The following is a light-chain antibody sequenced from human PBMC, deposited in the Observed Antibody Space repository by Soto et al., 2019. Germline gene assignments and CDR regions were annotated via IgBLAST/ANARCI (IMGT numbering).Light chain of an antibody. Sequence: QSAVTQPASVSGCPGQSITISCSGTNSDVGDYNLVSWYQQRPGEAPKLVIFDVSNRPSGVSDRFSGSKSGNTASLTISGLQAEDEGDYFCCSYPTDTTLYVFGSGTKVTVL. CDR1: NSDVGDYNL. CDR3: CSYPTDTTLYV. V-gene: IGLV2-14*01. CDR2: DVS. J-gene: IGLJ1*01.